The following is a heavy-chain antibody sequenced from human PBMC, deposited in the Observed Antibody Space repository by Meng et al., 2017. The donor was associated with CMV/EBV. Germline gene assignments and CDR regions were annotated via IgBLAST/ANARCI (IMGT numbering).Heavy chain of an antibody. J-gene: IGHJ4*02. D-gene: IGHD6-6*01. CDR1: GGTFSSYA. CDR2: IIPIFGTA. Sequence: SVKVSCKASGGTFSSYAISWVQQAPGQGLEWMGGIIPIFGTANYAQKFQGRVTITTDESTSTAYMELSSLRSEDTAVYYCARVGIGESIAARPILLSFDYWGQGTLVTVSS. CDR3: ARVGIGESIAARPILLSFDY. V-gene: IGHV1-69*05.